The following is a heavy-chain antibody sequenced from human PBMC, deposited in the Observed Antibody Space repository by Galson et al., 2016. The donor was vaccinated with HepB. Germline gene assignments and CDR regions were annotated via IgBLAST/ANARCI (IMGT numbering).Heavy chain of an antibody. CDR2: ISTDERP. Sequence: SLRLSCAASGFTVSGNPLSWVRQAPGKGLEWVSFISTDERPYYADSAKGRFTISRDNSKDTLYLQMDSLRAEDTAVYYCARAWNYAFDLWGQGTMVTVSS. D-gene: IGHD1-1*01. CDR1: GFTVSGNP. V-gene: IGHV3-53*01. J-gene: IGHJ3*01. CDR3: ARAWNYAFDL.